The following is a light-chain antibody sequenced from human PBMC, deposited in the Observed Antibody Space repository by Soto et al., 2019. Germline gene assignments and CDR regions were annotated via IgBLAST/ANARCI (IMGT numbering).Light chain of an antibody. V-gene: IGKV3-15*01. Sequence: EVLMTQSPATLSVSPGDRATLSCRASQSINSNLAWYQQQPGQAPRLLIYGASTRATAVPARFSGSGSGTDFTLTISSLEPEDFGVFYCQQRFDWPKITFGQGTRLEIK. J-gene: IGKJ5*01. CDR1: QSINSN. CDR3: QQRFDWPKIT. CDR2: GAS.